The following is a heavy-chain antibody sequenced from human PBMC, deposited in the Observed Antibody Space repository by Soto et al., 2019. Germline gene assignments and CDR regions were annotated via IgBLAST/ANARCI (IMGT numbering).Heavy chain of an antibody. CDR2: IIPLFGTA. D-gene: IGHD3-10*01. V-gene: IGHV1-69*01. CDR1: GVTFSSET. CDR3: ATELGENPASPFDA. Sequence: QVQLVQSGADVKKPGSSVKVSCQASGVTFSSETLGWVRQAPGEGLEWVGGIIPLFGTASYAQKFQGSGTITADESTSTVYMELSSMRSDDTAVYFCATELGENPASPFDAWGQGTLVTVSS. J-gene: IGHJ4*02.